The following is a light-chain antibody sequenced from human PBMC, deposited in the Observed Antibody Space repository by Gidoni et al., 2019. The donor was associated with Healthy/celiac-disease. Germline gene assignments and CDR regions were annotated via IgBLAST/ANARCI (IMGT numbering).Light chain of an antibody. CDR2: GAS. CDR1: QRVSSN. CDR3: QQYDNWPYT. V-gene: IGKV3D-15*01. Sequence: LITHSPATLSVSPGERATLSCRASQRVSSNLAWYQQKPGQAPRLLIYGASTRATGIPARFSGSGSGTEFTLTISSLQSEDFAVYYCQQYDNWPYTFGQXTRLEIK. J-gene: IGKJ2*01.